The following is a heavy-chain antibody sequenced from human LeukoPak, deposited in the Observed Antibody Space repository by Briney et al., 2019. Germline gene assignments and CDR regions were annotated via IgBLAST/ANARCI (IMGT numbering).Heavy chain of an antibody. CDR2: ISNTGSTI. D-gene: IGHD6-6*01. CDR1: GFTFSSYS. CDR3: ARGPYTSSNYFDY. Sequence: GGSLRLSCAASGFTFSSYSMNWVRQAPGKGLEWVSYISNTGSTIYYVDSVRGRFTISRDNAKNSLYLQMNSLRAEDTAVYYCARGPYTSSNYFDYWGQGTLVTVSS. V-gene: IGHV3-48*01. J-gene: IGHJ4*02.